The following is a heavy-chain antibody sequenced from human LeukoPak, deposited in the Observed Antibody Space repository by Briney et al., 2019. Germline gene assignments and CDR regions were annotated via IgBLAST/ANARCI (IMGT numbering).Heavy chain of an antibody. CDR2: IYSGGST. V-gene: IGHV3-53*04. J-gene: IGHJ4*02. Sequence: GGSLRLSCAASGFTVSSNYMSWVRQAPGKGLEWVSVIYSGGSTHYADSVKGRFAISRHNSKNTLYLQMNSLRAEDTAVYYCARAPHYYGSSGFHLIYYFDYWGQGTLVTVSS. D-gene: IGHD3-22*01. CDR3: ARAPHYYGSSGFHLIYYFDY. CDR1: GFTVSSNY.